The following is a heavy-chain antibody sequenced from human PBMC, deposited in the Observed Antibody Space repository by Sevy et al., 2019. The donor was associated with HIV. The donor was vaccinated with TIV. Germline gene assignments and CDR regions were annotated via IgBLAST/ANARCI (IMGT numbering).Heavy chain of an antibody. J-gene: IGHJ4*02. CDR3: TRGLATADTPENYFDY. D-gene: IGHD2-15*01. CDR2: ITRNSYEAYGGTT. CDR1: GFTFDDYA. Sequence: GSLRLSCTASGFTFDDYAISWFRQAPGKGLEWVAFITRNSYEAYGGTTEYAASVKDRFTISRDDSKSIAYLQMNSLKTEDTAVYYCTRGLATADTPENYFDYWGQGTLVTVSS. V-gene: IGHV3-49*03.